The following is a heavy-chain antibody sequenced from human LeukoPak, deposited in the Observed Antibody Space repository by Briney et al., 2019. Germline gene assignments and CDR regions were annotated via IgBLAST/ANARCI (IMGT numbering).Heavy chain of an antibody. D-gene: IGHD3-22*01. CDR2: MNPNSGDT. CDR3: ARGGWLSSLYYYYGMDV. V-gene: IGHV1-8*01. CDR1: GYTFTSYE. Sequence: ASVKVSCKASGYTFTSYEINWVRQATGQGLEWMGWMNPNSGDTAYAQKFQGRITMTRNTSISTAYMELSSLRSEDTAVYYCARGGWLSSLYYYYGMDVWGQGTTVTVSS. J-gene: IGHJ6*02.